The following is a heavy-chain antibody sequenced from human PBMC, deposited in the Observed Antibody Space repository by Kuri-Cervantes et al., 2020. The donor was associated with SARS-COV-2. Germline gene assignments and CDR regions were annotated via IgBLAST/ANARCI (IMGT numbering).Heavy chain of an antibody. CDR3: ARGGGSGSYPSDY. D-gene: IGHD3-10*01. J-gene: IGHJ4*02. CDR2: IYSGGST. V-gene: IGHV3-53*01. Sequence: ETLSLTCAASGFTVSSNYMSWVRQAPGKGLEWVSVIYSGGSTYYADSVKGRFTISRDNSKNTLYLQMNSLRAEDTAVYCCARGGGSGSYPSDYWGQGTLVTVSS. CDR1: GFTVSSNY.